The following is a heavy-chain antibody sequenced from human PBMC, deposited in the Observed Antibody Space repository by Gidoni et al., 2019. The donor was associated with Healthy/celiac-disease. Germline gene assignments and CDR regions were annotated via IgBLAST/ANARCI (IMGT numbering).Heavy chain of an antibody. CDR2: INHSGST. J-gene: IGHJ4*02. CDR1: GGSFSGYY. D-gene: IGHD1-20*01. V-gene: IGHV4-34*01. CDR3: ARGVRDNWNDGLYFDY. Sequence: QVQLQQWGAGLLKPSETLSLTCAVYGGSFSGYYWSWIRQPPGKGLEWIGEINHSGSTNYNPSLKSRVTISVDTSKNQFSLKLSSVTAADTAVYYCARGVRDNWNDGLYFDYWGQGTLVTVSS.